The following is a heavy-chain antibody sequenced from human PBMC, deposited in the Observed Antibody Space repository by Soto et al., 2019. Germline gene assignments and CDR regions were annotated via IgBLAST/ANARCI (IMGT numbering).Heavy chain of an antibody. D-gene: IGHD6-6*01. CDR3: ARDLKVLAARPDYYYGMDV. CDR2: IYYSGST. J-gene: IGHJ6*02. V-gene: IGHV4-31*03. CDR1: GGSISSGGYY. Sequence: SETLSLTCTVSGGSISSGGYYWSWIRQHPGKGLEWIGYIYYSGSTYYNPSLKSRVTISVDTSKNQFSLKLSSVTAADTAVYYCARDLKVLAARPDYYYGMDVWGQGTTVTVSS.